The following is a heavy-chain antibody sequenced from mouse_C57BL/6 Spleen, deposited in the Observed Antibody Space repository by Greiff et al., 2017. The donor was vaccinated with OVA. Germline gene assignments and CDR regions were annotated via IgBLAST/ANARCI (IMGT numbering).Heavy chain of an antibody. CDR1: GYSFTGYY. CDR3: ASSSSLITTVVPCYAMDY. V-gene: IGHV1-42*01. D-gene: IGHD1-1*01. J-gene: IGHJ4*01. Sequence: VQLQQSGPELVKPGASVKISCKASGYSFTGYYMNWVKQSPEKSLEWIGEINPSTGGTTYNQKFKAKATLTVDKSSSTAYMQLKSLTSEDSAVYYCASSSSLITTVVPCYAMDYWGQGTSVTVAS. CDR2: INPSTGGT.